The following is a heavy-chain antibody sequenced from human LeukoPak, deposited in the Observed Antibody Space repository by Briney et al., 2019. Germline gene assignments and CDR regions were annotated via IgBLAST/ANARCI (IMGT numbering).Heavy chain of an antibody. J-gene: IGHJ4*02. V-gene: IGHV3-69-1*02. CDR3: ARARGDYDYVWGSYRYTGGYFDY. CDR2: IGTGGDT. D-gene: IGHD3-16*02. Sequence: GDSLRLSCVASGFTFNIYPMTWVRQSPGKGLEWVSTIGTGGDTYYADSVKGRFTISRDNAKNSLYLQMNSLRAEDTAVYYCARARGDYDYVWGSYRYTGGYFDYWGQGTLVTVSS. CDR1: GFTFNIYP.